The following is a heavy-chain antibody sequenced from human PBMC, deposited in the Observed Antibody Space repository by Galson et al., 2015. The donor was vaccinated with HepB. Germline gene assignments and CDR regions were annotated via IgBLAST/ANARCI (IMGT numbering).Heavy chain of an antibody. Sequence: SLRLSCAASGFTFSRSWMSWVRQAPGKGLEWVAEINEDGGEKYYVDSVEGRFTISRDNARNSLYLQMSSLRVEDTALYYCAPFDLQWGQGTLVTVSS. D-gene: IGHD3-9*01. J-gene: IGHJ4*02. CDR3: APFDLQ. CDR1: GFTFSRSW. CDR2: INEDGGEK. V-gene: IGHV3-7*03.